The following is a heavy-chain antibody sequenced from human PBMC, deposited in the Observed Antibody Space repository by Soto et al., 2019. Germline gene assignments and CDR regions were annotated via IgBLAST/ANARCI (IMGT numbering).Heavy chain of an antibody. J-gene: IGHJ6*02. CDR1: GGTFSSYA. CDR2: IIPIFGTA. CDR3: ARVVGLSVGMAVRYNYYAMDV. V-gene: IGHV1-69*01. D-gene: IGHD6-19*01. Sequence: QVQLMQSGAEVKKPGSSVKVSCKASGGTFSSYAISWVRQAPGQGLEWMGGIIPIFGTANYAQKFQDRVTITADASTSTAYMELSSLRSEDTGVYYCARVVGLSVGMAVRYNYYAMDVWGQGTTVTVSS.